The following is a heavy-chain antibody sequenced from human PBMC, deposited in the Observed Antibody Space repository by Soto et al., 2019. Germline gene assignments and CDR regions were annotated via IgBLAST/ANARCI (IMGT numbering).Heavy chain of an antibody. CDR3: ARGRASGSYYPLDC. CDR1: GNTFTSYD. J-gene: IGHJ4*02. D-gene: IGHD3-10*01. Sequence: ASVKVSCKASGNTFTSYDINWVRQATGHGLEWMGWINPNSGNIGYAQKFQGRVTMTRDTAIRTAYMEVSRLRSDDTAVYYCARGRASGSYYPLDCWDRGTWVTFSS. CDR2: INPNSGNI. V-gene: IGHV1-8*01.